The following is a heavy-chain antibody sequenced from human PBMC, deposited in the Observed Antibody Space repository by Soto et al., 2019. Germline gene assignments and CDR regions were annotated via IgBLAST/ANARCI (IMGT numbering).Heavy chain of an antibody. CDR1: GGTFSSYT. J-gene: IGHJ5*02. D-gene: IGHD3-3*01. V-gene: IGHV1-69*08. Sequence: QVQLVQSGAEVKKPGSSVKVSCKASGGTFSSYTISWVRQAPGQGLEWMGRIIPILGIANYAQKFQGRVTITADKSTSTAYMELSSLRSEDTAVYYCARDFGSDGDLYNWFDPWGQGTLVTVSS. CDR2: IIPILGIA. CDR3: ARDFGSDGDLYNWFDP.